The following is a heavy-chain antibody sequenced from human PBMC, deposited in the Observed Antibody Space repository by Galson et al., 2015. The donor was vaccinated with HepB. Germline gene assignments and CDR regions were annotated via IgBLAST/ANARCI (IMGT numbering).Heavy chain of an antibody. D-gene: IGHD6-25*01. V-gene: IGHV1-69*13. J-gene: IGHJ2*01. CDR1: GGTFSSYA. CDR2: IIPIFGIA. Sequence: SVKVSCKASGGTFSSYAISWVRQAPGQGLEWMGGIIPIFGIANYAQKFQGRVTITADESTSTAYMELSSLRSEDTAVYYCARDPRYSSAWYFDLWGRGTLVTVSS. CDR3: ARDPRYSSAWYFDL.